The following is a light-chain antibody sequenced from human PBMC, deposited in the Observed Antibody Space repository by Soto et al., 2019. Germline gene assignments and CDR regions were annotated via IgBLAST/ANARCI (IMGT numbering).Light chain of an antibody. CDR2: HDN. V-gene: IGLV1-51*01. Sequence: QSVLTQPPSVSAAPGQKVSISCSGSSSNIGNNYVSWYQQFPGKAPKLLIYHDNQRPSGISDRISGSKSGTSATLGITGLQTGDEADYYCATWDSSLSAEAFGGGTKRPS. CDR3: ATWDSSLSAEA. J-gene: IGLJ2*01. CDR1: SSNIGNNY.